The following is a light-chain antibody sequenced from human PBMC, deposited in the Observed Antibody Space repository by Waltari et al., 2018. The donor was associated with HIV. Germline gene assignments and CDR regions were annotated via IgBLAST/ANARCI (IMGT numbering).Light chain of an antibody. Sequence: QPALTPPPPVPGAPGPRVTIACPGTSSIIGAGYYVPCYQQPPGTAPKLLIYANSHRPSGVPDRFSGSKSGSSASLAITGLQAEDEAHYYCQSFDSSLTTSGVIFGGGTKLTVL. CDR3: QSFDSSLTTSGVI. CDR1: SSIIGAGYY. V-gene: IGLV1-40*01. J-gene: IGLJ2*01. CDR2: ANS.